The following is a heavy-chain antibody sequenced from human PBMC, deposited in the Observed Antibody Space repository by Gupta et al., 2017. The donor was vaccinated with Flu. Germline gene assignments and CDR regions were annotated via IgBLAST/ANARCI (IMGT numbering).Heavy chain of an antibody. CDR2: ISNGGNS. Sequence: GWIRQGQGKGLGWIGRISNGGNSHSNPSLKSRVSISVDTSRNQFSLKMISVTAADTAVYYCARPPNCARTACRVGWDGFHLWGQGTLVTVSS. D-gene: IGHD6-19*01. J-gene: IGHJ3*01. CDR3: ARPPNCARTACRVGWDGFHL. V-gene: IGHV4-39*01.